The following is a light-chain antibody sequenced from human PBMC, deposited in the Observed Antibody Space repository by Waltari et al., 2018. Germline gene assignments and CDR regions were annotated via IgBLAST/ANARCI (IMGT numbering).Light chain of an antibody. J-gene: IGKJ4*01. Sequence: EIVLTQFPATLSLSLGERATLSCRASQSVSSYLAWYQQKPGQAPRLLVYDASNRATGIPARLSVSGSGTDFTLTISSLEPEDFAFYYCQQRSNWPLTFGGGTKVEIK. V-gene: IGKV3-11*01. CDR1: QSVSSY. CDR2: DAS. CDR3: QQRSNWPLT.